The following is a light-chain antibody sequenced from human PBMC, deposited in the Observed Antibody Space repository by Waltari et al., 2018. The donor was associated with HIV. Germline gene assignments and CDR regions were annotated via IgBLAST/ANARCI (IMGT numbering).Light chain of an antibody. V-gene: IGLV2-23*02. CDR2: EVT. CDR3: CSYTGTGVL. CDR1: SSDVGAYTL. J-gene: IGLJ2*01. Sequence: QSALTQPASVSGSPGQSLTISCTGTSSDVGAYTLVSWYQQHPGTAPKLMIFEVTKRPSGVSDRFSGSRSGNTASLTISGLQAEDEGDYYCCSYTGTGVLFGRGTKLTVL.